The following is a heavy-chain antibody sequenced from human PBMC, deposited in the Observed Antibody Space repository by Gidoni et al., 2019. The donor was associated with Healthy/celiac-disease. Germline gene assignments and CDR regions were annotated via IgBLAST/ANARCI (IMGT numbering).Heavy chain of an antibody. CDR3: ARAFYGDYPRDSGFPPDY. CDR1: GYTFTSYY. Sequence: QVQLVQSGAEVKKPGASVKVSCKASGYTFTSYYMHWVRQAPGQGLEWMGIINPSGGSTSYAQKFQGRVTMTRDTSTSTVYMELSSLRSEDTAVYYCARAFYGDYPRDSGFPPDYWGQGTLVTVSS. J-gene: IGHJ4*02. D-gene: IGHD4-17*01. CDR2: INPSGGST. V-gene: IGHV1-46*03.